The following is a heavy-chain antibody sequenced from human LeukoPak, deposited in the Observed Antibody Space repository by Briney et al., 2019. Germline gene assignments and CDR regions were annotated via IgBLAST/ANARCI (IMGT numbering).Heavy chain of an antibody. CDR3: ARDQDIVVVVAALRQREMGGFDP. J-gene: IGHJ5*02. D-gene: IGHD2-15*01. CDR2: MNPKSGNT. V-gene: IGHV1-8*01. Sequence: ASVNVSCKASGYTFTNYDINWVRQATGQGPEWMGWMNPKSGNTGYAQKFQGRVTMTRNTSISTAYMELSSLRSDDTAVYYCARDQDIVVVVAALRQREMGGFDPWGQGTLVTVSS. CDR1: GYTFTNYD.